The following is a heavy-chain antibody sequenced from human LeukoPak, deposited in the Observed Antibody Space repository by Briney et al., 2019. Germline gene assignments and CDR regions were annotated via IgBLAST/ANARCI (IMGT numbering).Heavy chain of an antibody. Sequence: ASVKVSCKASGYTFTGYYMHWVRQAPGQGLEWMGWINPNSGGTNYAQKFQGWVTMTRDTSISTAYMELSRLRSDDTAVYYCARDRRWFGEFHFDYWGQGTLVTVSS. CDR1: GYTFTGYY. V-gene: IGHV1-2*04. CDR2: INPNSGGT. J-gene: IGHJ4*02. D-gene: IGHD3-10*01. CDR3: ARDRRWFGEFHFDY.